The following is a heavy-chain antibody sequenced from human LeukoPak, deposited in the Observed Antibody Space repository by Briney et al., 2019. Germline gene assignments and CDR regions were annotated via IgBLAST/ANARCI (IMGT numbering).Heavy chain of an antibody. Sequence: GGSLRLSCAASGFIFDDYGMSWVRQAPGKGLEWVSAISGSGGSTYYADSVKGRFTISRDNSKNTLYLQMGSLRAEDMAVYYCARGGYYYDSSGYRLDYWGQGTLVTVSS. CDR1: GFIFDDYG. V-gene: IGHV3-23*01. CDR2: ISGSGGST. CDR3: ARGGYYYDSSGYRLDY. D-gene: IGHD3-22*01. J-gene: IGHJ4*02.